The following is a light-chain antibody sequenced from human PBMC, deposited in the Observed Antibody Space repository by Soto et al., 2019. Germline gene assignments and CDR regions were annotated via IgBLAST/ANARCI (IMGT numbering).Light chain of an antibody. CDR2: WAS. Sequence: IVMTQSPDSLAVSLGERATINCKSSQSVLYSSNNKNYLAWCRQKPGQPPNLLIYWASIRESGVPDRISGSGSGTDFTLTISSLQAEDVAVYYCQQYYSTPPYTFGQGTKLEIK. CDR3: QQYYSTPPYT. CDR1: QSVLYSSNNKNY. V-gene: IGKV4-1*01. J-gene: IGKJ2*01.